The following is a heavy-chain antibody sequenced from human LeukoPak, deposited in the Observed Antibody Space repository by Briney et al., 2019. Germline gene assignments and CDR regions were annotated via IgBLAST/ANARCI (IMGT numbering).Heavy chain of an antibody. Sequence: AGGSLRLSCAASGFTFSNAWMSWVRQAPGKGLEWVGRIKCKTDGGTTDYAAPVKGRFTISRADSKNTLYLQMNSLTTEDTAVYYCTTEGYRSSWLEGPRPYWFDPWGQGTLVTVSS. V-gene: IGHV3-15*01. CDR1: GFTFSNAW. CDR3: TTEGYRSSWLEGPRPYWFDP. J-gene: IGHJ5*02. D-gene: IGHD6-13*01. CDR2: IKCKTDGGTT.